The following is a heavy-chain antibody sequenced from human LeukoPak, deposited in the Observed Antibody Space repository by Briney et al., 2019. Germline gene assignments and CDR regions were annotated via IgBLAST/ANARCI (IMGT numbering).Heavy chain of an antibody. V-gene: IGHV1-69*04. CDR3: ARNVLLWYPFDP. J-gene: IGHJ5*02. CDR2: IIPILGIA. CDR1: GGTFSSYA. D-gene: IGHD3-10*01. Sequence: GSSVKVSCKASGGTFSSYAISWVRQAPGQGLEWMGRIIPILGIANYAQKFQGRVTITADKSTSTAYMELSSLRSEDTAVYYCARNVLLWYPFDPWGQGTLVTVSS.